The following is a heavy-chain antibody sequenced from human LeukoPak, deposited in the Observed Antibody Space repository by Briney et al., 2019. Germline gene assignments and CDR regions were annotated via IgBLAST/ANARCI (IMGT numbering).Heavy chain of an antibody. CDR3: AKGYSSSRYAFDI. V-gene: IGHV3-23*01. D-gene: IGHD6-13*01. CDR2: ISGSGGST. CDR1: GFTFSSYA. Sequence: GGSLRLSCAPSGFTFSSYAMSWVRQAPGKGLEWVSAISGSGGSTYYADSVKGRFTISRDNSKNTLYLQMNSLRAEDTAAYYCAKGYSSSRYAFDIWGQGTMVTVSS. J-gene: IGHJ3*02.